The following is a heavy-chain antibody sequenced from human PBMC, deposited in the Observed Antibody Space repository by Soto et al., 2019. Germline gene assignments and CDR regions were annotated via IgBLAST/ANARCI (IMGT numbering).Heavy chain of an antibody. CDR1: GFTFSSYA. CDR3: AKVAIAAAGSQTYYFDY. V-gene: IGHV3-23*01. D-gene: IGHD6-13*01. CDR2: ISGSGGST. Sequence: GGSLRLSCAASGFTFSSYAMSWVRQAPGKGLEWVSAISGSGGSTYYADSVKGRFTISRDNSKNTLYLQMNSLRAEDTAVYYCAKVAIAAAGSQTYYFDYWGQGTLVTVSS. J-gene: IGHJ4*02.